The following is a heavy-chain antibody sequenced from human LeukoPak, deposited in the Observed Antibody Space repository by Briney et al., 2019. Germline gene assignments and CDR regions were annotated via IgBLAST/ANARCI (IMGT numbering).Heavy chain of an antibody. V-gene: IGHV1-2*02. D-gene: IGHD3-10*01. CDR3: ARVSDYGSGSYPD. CDR2: INPNSGGT. CDR1: GYTFTGYY. J-gene: IGHJ4*02. Sequence: ASVKVSCKASGYTFTGYYMHWVRQAPGQGLEWMGWINPNSGGTNYAQKFQGRVTMTRDTSISTAYMELSRLRSDDTAVYYCARVSDYGSGSYPDWGQGTLVTVSS.